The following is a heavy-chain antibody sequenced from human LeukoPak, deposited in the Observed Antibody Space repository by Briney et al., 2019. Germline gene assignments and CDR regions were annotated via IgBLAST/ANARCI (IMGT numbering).Heavy chain of an antibody. CDR3: ARDRGSSWSSDFDY. Sequence: PGGSLRLSCAASGFTFDDYGMSWVRQAPGKGLEWVSGINWNGGSTGYADSVKGRFTISRDNAKNSLYLQMNSLRAEDTALYYCARDRGSSWSSDFDYWGQGTLVTVSS. CDR2: INWNGGST. V-gene: IGHV3-20*04. CDR1: GFTFDDYG. J-gene: IGHJ4*02. D-gene: IGHD6-13*01.